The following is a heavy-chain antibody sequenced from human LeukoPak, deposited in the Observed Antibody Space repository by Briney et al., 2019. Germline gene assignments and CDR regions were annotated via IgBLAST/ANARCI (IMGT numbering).Heavy chain of an antibody. D-gene: IGHD3-16*02. Sequence: ASVKVSCKASGFTFTRYYMHWVRQAPGQGLEWMGIINPSGGSTSYAQKFQGRVTMTRDMSTSTVYMELSSLRSEDTAVYYCARSPLGMITFGGVIGYFDYWGQGTLVTVSS. V-gene: IGHV1-46*01. CDR1: GFTFTRYY. CDR2: INPSGGST. CDR3: ARSPLGMITFGGVIGYFDY. J-gene: IGHJ4*02.